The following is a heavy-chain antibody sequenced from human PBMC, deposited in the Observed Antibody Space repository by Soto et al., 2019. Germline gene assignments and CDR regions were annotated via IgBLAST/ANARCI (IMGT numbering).Heavy chain of an antibody. V-gene: IGHV4-59*08. Sequence: PSETLSLTCTVSGGSISSYYWSWIRQPPGKGLEWIGYIYYSGSTNYNPSLKSRVTISVDTSKNQFSLKLSSVTAADTAVYYCARGPDFWSGYYRYYYYGMDVWGQGTTVTRLL. CDR1: GGSISSYY. D-gene: IGHD3-3*01. J-gene: IGHJ6*02. CDR2: IYYSGST. CDR3: ARGPDFWSGYYRYYYYGMDV.